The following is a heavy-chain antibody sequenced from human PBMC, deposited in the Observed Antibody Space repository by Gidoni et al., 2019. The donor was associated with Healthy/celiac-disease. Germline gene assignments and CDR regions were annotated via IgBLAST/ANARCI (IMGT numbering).Heavy chain of an antibody. CDR3: ARGVVVVPAATTGAHFDY. V-gene: IGHV4-30-4*01. Sequence: QVQLQESGPGLVKPSQTLSLTCPVSGGSISSGDSYWSWIRQPPGKGLEWIGYIYYSGSTYYNPSLKSRVTISVDTSKNQFSLKLSSVTAADTAVYYCARGVVVVPAATTGAHFDYWGQGTLVTVSS. D-gene: IGHD2-2*01. CDR2: IYYSGST. J-gene: IGHJ4*02. CDR1: GGSISSGDSY.